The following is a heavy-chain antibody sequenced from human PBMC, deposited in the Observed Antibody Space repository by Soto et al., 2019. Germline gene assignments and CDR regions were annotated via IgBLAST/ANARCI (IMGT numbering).Heavy chain of an antibody. CDR2: IGLSSSSG. CDR1: GFTFSNYG. CDR3: ARGEEKLTGNGLNWFDP. J-gene: IGHJ5*02. V-gene: IGHV3-21*01. Sequence: DVFLVESGGGLVKPGGSLRLACAASGFTFSNYGMNWVRQAPGKGLEWVSSIGLSSSSGFYADSVKGRFSISRDNAKNTLYLQMNSLRVEDTAVYYCARGEEKLTGNGLNWFDPWGQGTLVTVSS. D-gene: IGHD3-9*01.